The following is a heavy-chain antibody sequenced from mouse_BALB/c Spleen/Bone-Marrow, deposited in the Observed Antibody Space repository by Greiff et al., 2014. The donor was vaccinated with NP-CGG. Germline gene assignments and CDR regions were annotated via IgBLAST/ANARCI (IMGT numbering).Heavy chain of an antibody. D-gene: IGHD1-1*01. CDR1: GFNIKDTY. CDR3: ARYYYGTRLDY. Sequence: EVQLQQSGAELVKSGASVKLSCTASGFNIKDTYMHWVKQRPEQGLEWIGRIDPANGNTKYDPKFQGKATITADTSSNTAYLQLSRLTSEDTAVYYCARYYYGTRLDYWGQGTTLTVSS. V-gene: IGHV14-3*02. J-gene: IGHJ2*01. CDR2: IDPANGNT.